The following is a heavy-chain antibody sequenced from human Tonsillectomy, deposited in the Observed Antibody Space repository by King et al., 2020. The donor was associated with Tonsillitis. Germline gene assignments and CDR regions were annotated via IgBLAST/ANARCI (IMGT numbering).Heavy chain of an antibody. J-gene: IGHJ5*02. CDR1: TYTFTNYY. CDR2: INPNTGDT. V-gene: IGHV1-2*02. D-gene: IGHD2-15*01. Sequence: QLVQSGAEVKKPGASVQVSCKASTYTFTNYYIHWVRQAPGQGLEWMGYINPNTGDTDYAQKFQGRVTMTGDTSINTVYMELSSLRSDDTAVYYCASRWWNWNDVWGQGTLVTVSS. CDR3: ASRWWNWNDV.